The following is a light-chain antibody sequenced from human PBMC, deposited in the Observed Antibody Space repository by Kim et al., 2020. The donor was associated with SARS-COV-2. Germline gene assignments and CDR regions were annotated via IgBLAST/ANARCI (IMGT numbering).Light chain of an antibody. CDR2: DVS. Sequence: GQSFTISCTGTSRDVGGYNYVSWYQQHPGKAPKLMIYDVSKRPSGVPDRFSGSKSGNTASLTVSGLQAEDEADYYCSSYAGSNNWVFGGGTQLTVL. J-gene: IGLJ3*02. V-gene: IGLV2-8*01. CDR1: SRDVGGYNY. CDR3: SSYAGSNNWV.